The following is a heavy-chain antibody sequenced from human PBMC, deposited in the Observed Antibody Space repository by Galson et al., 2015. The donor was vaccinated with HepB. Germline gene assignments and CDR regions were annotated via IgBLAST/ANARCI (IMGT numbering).Heavy chain of an antibody. D-gene: IGHD3-16*01. J-gene: IGHJ4*02. V-gene: IGHV3-73*01. CDR1: GFTFSGST. Sequence: SLRLSCAASGFTFSGSTLHWVRQASGKGLEWVGLIDSKANSYATLYTASVKGRFTISRDDSKNTAYLQMNSLETEDTALYYCNGGNGFQHLYWGQGTLVTVSS. CDR2: IDSKANSYAT. CDR3: NGGNGFQHLY.